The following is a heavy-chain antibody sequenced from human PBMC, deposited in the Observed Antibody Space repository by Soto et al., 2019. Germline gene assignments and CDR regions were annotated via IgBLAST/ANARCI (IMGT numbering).Heavy chain of an antibody. V-gene: IGHV1-8*01. CDR2: MNSESGSK. J-gene: IGHJ5*02. Sequence: ASVSGSCNPSGYPFPIYHGDWERQPPGQRLEWWVWMNSESGSKDYALKFQGRVTMSRDTSMSKAYLELRSLTSEDTAIYYCARGSFISRGYDCVWYIDHWGEGTQVT. CDR3: ARGSFISRGYDCVWYIDH. D-gene: IGHD6-19*01. CDR1: GYPFPIYH.